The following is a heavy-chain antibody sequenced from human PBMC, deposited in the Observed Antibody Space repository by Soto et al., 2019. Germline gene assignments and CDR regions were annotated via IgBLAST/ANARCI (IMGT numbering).Heavy chain of an antibody. J-gene: IGHJ3*02. CDR2: ISSNGGSR. CDR3: VKGKITGPNYYDSSGYVPRDASDI. Sequence: GGSLRLSCSASGFTFSSYGMHWVRQAPGKGLEYVSAISSNGGSRYYADSVKGRFTISRDNSKNTLYLQMSSLRAEDTAVYYCVKGKITGPNYYDSSGYVPRDASDIWGQGTMVTVSS. V-gene: IGHV3-64D*06. D-gene: IGHD3-22*01. CDR1: GFTFSSYG.